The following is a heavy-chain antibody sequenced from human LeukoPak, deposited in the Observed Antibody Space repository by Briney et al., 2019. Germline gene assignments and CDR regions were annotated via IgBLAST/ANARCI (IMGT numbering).Heavy chain of an antibody. CDR1: GGSISSGSYY. D-gene: IGHD5-18*01. J-gene: IGHJ4*02. Sequence: SQTLSLTCTVSGGSISSGSYYWSWIRQPAGKGLEWIGRIYTSGSTNYNPSLKSRVTISVDTSKNQFSLKLSSVTAADTAVYYCARGGYSYGYFWYDSSGYLDYWGQGTLVTVSS. V-gene: IGHV4-61*02. CDR2: IYTSGST. CDR3: ARGGYSYGYFWYDSSGYLDY.